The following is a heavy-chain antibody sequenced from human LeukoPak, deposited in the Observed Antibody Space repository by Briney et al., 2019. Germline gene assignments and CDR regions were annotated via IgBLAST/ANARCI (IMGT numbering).Heavy chain of an antibody. CDR1: GYTFTSYG. Sequence: ASVKVSCKASGYTFTSYGISWVRQAPGQGLEWMGWISAYNGNTNYAQKLQGRVTMTTDTSTSTVYMELRSLRSDDTAVYYCARGQSSGWYRSDAFDIWGQGTMVTVSS. D-gene: IGHD6-19*01. CDR3: ARGQSSGWYRSDAFDI. V-gene: IGHV1-18*01. J-gene: IGHJ3*02. CDR2: ISAYNGNT.